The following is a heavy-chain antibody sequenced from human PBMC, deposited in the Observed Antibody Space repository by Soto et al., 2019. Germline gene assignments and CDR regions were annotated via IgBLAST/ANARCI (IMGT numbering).Heavy chain of an antibody. CDR1: GFTFSSYW. V-gene: IGHV3-7*01. D-gene: IGHD3-9*01. CDR3: ARVLTGAFDC. Sequence: EVQLVESGGGLVQPGGSLRLSCAASGFTFSSYWMSWVRQAPGKGLVWVANIKQEGSEKYYVDSVKGRFTISRDNAKNSLYLQMNRLRAEDTGVYYCARVLTGAFDCWGHGTLVTVSS. J-gene: IGHJ4*01. CDR2: IKQEGSEK.